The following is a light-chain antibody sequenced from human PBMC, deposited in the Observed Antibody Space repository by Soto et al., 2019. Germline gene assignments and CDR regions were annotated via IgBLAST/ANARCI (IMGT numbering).Light chain of an antibody. Sequence: SVFTQSPATLSLSPGRIATLSCRASETVNNYLAWYQQKPGQAPRLLIYDASNRATGIPPRSSGSGSGTDITLTITSLTPEDFAVYYCQQRRDWLHTFGCGTKIEIK. J-gene: IGKJ4*01. CDR1: ETVNNY. CDR3: QQRRDWLHT. V-gene: IGKV3-11*01. CDR2: DAS.